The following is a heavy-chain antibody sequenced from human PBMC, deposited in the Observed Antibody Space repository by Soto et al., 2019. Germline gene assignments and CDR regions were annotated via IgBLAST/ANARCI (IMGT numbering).Heavy chain of an antibody. D-gene: IGHD3-3*01. V-gene: IGHV3-23*01. Sequence: GGSLRLSCAASGFTFSSYAMSWVRQAPGKGLEWVSAISGSGGSTYYADSVKGRFTISRDNSKNTLYLQMNSLRAEDTAVYYCAKEEDYDFWRGYYSMFDYWGQGTLVTVSS. CDR1: GFTFSSYA. CDR3: AKEEDYDFWRGYYSMFDY. CDR2: ISGSGGST. J-gene: IGHJ4*02.